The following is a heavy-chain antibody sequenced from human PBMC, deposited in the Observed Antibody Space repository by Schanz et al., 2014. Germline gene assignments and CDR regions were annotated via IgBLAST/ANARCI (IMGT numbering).Heavy chain of an antibody. CDR1: GFPFSDYF. CDR2: IGNGGVTI. CDR3: ARSRSGFYFDY. V-gene: IGHV3-11*04. J-gene: IGHJ4*02. D-gene: IGHD1-26*01. Sequence: VQLVESGGGLVKPGGSLRLSCAASGFPFSDYFMAWIRQPPGRGLEWVSYIGNGGVTIYYADSVKGRFTISRDNTKITLYLQMNSLRDEDTAVYYCARSRSGFYFDYWGQGTPVTVSS.